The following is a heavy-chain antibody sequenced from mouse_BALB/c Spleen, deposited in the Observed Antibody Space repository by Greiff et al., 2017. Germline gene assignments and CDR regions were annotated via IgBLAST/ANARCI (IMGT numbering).Heavy chain of an antibody. CDR3: ARAYDGYFFAY. J-gene: IGHJ3*01. V-gene: IGHV5-6-2*01. Sequence: EVMLVESGGGLVKLGGSLKLSCAASGFTFSSYYMSWVRQTPEKRLELVAAINSNGGSTYYPDTVKGRFTISRDNAKNTLYLQMSSLKSEDTALYYCARAYDGYFFAYWGQGTLVTVSA. D-gene: IGHD2-3*01. CDR2: INSNGGST. CDR1: GFTFSSYY.